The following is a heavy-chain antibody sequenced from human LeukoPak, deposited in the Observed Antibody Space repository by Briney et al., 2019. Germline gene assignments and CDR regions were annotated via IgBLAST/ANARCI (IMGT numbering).Heavy chain of an antibody. D-gene: IGHD3-22*01. CDR1: GGSISSGGYY. CDR3: ARGAFGDSSGSDGGYFDY. J-gene: IGHJ4*02. Sequence: PSQTLSLTCTVSGGSISSGGYYWSWIRQHPGKGLEWIGYIYYSGSTYYNPSLKSRVTISVDTSKNQFSLKLSSVTAADTAVYYCARGAFGDSSGSDGGYFDYWGQGTLVTVSS. V-gene: IGHV4-31*03. CDR2: IYYSGST.